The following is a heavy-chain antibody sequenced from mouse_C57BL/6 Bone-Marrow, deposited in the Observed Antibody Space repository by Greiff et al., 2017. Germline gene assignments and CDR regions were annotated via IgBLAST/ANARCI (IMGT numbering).Heavy chain of an antibody. D-gene: IGHD2-1*01. Sequence: QVQLQQPGAELVKPGASVKLSCKASGYTFTSYWMHWVQHRPGRGLEWIGRIDPISGGTNYNEKFKTTATLTVDKPSSTAYMQISSLTSEDSAFYYCAHGNYFYWYFAVWGTGTTVTVSS. CDR3: AHGNYFYWYFAV. V-gene: IGHV1-72*01. CDR2: IDPISGGT. CDR1: GYTFTSYW. J-gene: IGHJ1*03.